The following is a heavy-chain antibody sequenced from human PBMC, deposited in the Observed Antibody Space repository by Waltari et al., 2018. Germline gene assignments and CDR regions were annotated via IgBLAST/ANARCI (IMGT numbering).Heavy chain of an antibody. CDR1: GYSISSGYY. CDR3: ARDPFPIAAALDKGFDY. D-gene: IGHD6-13*01. Sequence: QVQLQESGPGLVKPSETLSLTCAVSGYSISSGYYWGWIRQPPGKGLEWIGRIYHSGSTYYNPSLKSRVTISVDTSKNQCSLKLSSVTAADTAVYYCARDPFPIAAALDKGFDYWGQGTLVTVSS. CDR2: IYHSGST. V-gene: IGHV4-38-2*02. J-gene: IGHJ4*02.